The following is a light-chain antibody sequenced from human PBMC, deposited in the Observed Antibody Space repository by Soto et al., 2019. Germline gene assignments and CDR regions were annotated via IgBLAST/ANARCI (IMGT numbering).Light chain of an antibody. CDR3: QTWGTGSAIVV. CDR1: SGHSNYA. V-gene: IGLV4-69*01. Sequence: QPVLTQSPSASASLGASVKLTCTLSSGHSNYAIAWHQQQPEKGPRYLMKVNSGGSHIKGDGIPDRSSGSSSGAERYLFSSSLQSEDEADYYCQTWGTGSAIVVFGGGTQLTVL. J-gene: IGLJ7*01. CDR2: VNSGGSH.